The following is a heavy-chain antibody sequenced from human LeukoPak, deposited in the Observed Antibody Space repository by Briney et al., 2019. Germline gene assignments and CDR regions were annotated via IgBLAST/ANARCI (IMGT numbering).Heavy chain of an antibody. CDR2: INHSGST. CDR3: ARGSAFGAYYYYGMDV. Sequence: GSLRLSCAASGFTFSSYAMGWIRQPPGKGLEWIGEINHSGSTNYNPSLKSRVTISVDTSKNQFSLKLSSVTAADTAVYYCARGSAFGAYYYYGMDVWGQGTTVTVSS. CDR1: GFTFSSYA. V-gene: IGHV4-34*01. J-gene: IGHJ6*02. D-gene: IGHD3-3*01.